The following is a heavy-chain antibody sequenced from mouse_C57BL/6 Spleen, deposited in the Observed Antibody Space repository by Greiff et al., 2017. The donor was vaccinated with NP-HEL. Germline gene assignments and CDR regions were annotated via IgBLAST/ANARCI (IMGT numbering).Heavy chain of an antibody. D-gene: IGHD1-1*01. CDR1: GFNIKDDY. Sequence: VQLKQSGAELVRPGASVKLSCTASGFNIKDDYMHWVKQRPEQGLEWIGWIDPENGDTEYASKFQGKATITADTSSNTAYLQLSSLTSEDTAVYYCTLGGYTVVDAYWGQGTLVTVSA. J-gene: IGHJ3*01. V-gene: IGHV14-4*01. CDR3: TLGGYTVVDAY. CDR2: IDPENGDT.